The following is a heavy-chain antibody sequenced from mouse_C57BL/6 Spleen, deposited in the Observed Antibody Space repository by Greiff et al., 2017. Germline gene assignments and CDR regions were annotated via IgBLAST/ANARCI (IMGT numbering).Heavy chain of an antibody. Sequence: EVTLMESGGGLVKPGGSLKLSCAASGFTFSDYGMHWVRQAPEKGLEWVAYISSGSSTIYYADTVKGRFTISRDNAKTTLFLQMTSLRSEDTAMYYCASNLFDYWGHGTTRTVSS. CDR2: ISSGSSTI. CDR1: GFTFSDYG. J-gene: IGHJ2*01. CDR3: ASNLFDY. V-gene: IGHV5-17*01.